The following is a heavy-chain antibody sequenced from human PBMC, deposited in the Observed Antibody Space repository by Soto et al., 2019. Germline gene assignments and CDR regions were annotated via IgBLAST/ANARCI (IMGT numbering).Heavy chain of an antibody. J-gene: IGHJ6*02. Sequence: PGGSLRLSCAASGFTFSSYAMHWVRQAPGQGLEWVAVISYDGSNKYYADSVKGRFTISRGNSKNKLYLQMNSLRAEDTAVYYCARDGGDIVATIVYYYYGMDVWGQGTTVTVSS. CDR1: GFTFSSYA. CDR2: ISYDGSNK. V-gene: IGHV3-30-3*01. D-gene: IGHD5-12*01. CDR3: ARDGGDIVATIVYYYYGMDV.